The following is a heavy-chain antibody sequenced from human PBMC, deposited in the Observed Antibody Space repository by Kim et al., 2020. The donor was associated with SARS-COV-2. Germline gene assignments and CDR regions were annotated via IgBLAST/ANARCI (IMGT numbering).Heavy chain of an antibody. CDR1: GYSFTSYW. CDR2: IYPGDSDT. CDR3: ARGGLGYCSSTSCLRYWYFDL. J-gene: IGHJ2*01. D-gene: IGHD2-2*01. Sequence: GESLQISCKGSGYSFTSYWIGWVRQMPGKGLEWMGIIYPGDSDTRYSPSFQGQVTISADKSISTAYLQWSSLKASDTAMYYCARGGLGYCSSTSCLRYWYFDLWGRGTLVTVSS. V-gene: IGHV5-51*01.